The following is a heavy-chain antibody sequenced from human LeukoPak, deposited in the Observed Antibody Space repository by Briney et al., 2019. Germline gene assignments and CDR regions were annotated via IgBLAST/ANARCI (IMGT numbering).Heavy chain of an antibody. J-gene: IGHJ4*02. D-gene: IGHD6-19*01. CDR1: GGSVRRGNYY. V-gene: IGHV4-61*10. CDR2: IYTSGTT. CDR3: AKFVMGKQWLVRESY. Sequence: PSETLSLTCTVSGGSVRRGNYYWTWIRQPAGSGLEWIGRIYTSGTTDYNPSLRTRVTISVDASKNQFSLKLSSVTAADTAVYYCAKFVMGKQWLVRESYWGQGTLVIVSS.